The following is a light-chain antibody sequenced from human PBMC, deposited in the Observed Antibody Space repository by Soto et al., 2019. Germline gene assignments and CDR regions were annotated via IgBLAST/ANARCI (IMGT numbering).Light chain of an antibody. CDR3: QSYDSSQSGYV. CDR1: SSNIGAGYD. J-gene: IGLJ1*01. CDR2: ANT. V-gene: IGLV1-40*01. Sequence: QSVLTQPPSVSGAPGQRVTISCTGSSSNIGAGYDVHWYQQLPGTAPKLLIYANTNRPSGVPGRFSGSKSGTSASLAITGLQAEDEADYYCQSYDSSQSGYVFGTGTKVTVL.